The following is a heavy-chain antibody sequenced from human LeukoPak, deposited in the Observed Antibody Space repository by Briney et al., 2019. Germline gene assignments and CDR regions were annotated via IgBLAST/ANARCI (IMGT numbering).Heavy chain of an antibody. D-gene: IGHD3-22*01. Sequence: GGSLRLSCAASGFTFSSYAMSWVRQAPGKGLEWVSTISGSGGSTYYADSVKGRFTISRDNSKNTLYLQMNSLRAEDTAVYYCAKDPRDDSRGYYYFGYFDYWGQGTLVTVSS. CDR3: AKDPRDDSRGYYYFGYFDY. CDR1: GFTFSSYA. CDR2: ISGSGGST. V-gene: IGHV3-23*01. J-gene: IGHJ4*02.